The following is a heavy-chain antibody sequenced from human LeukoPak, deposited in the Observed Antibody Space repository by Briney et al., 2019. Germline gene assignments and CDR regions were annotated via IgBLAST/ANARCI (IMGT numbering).Heavy chain of an antibody. CDR2: IYSGEST. D-gene: IGHD1-26*01. V-gene: IGHV3-66*01. J-gene: IGHJ4*02. CDR3: ARSMYSAKSPAFDY. CDR1: GFTVSSNY. Sequence: GGSLRLSCAASGFTVSSNYVSWVRQAPGKGLQWVSVIYSGESTHYADSVKGRFTISRDNSKNTLYLQMNSLRAEDTAVYYCARSMYSAKSPAFDYWGQGTLVTVSS.